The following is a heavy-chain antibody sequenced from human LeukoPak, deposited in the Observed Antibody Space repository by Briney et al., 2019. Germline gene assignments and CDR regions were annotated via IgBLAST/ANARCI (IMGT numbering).Heavy chain of an antibody. V-gene: IGHV4-39*01. CDR1: GGSISSSSYY. J-gene: IGHJ5*02. CDR3: ARQVAYCGGDCYLNWFDP. CDR2: IYYSGST. D-gene: IGHD2-21*02. Sequence: SETPSLTCTVSGGSISSSSYYWGWIRQPPGKGLEWIGSIYYSGSTYYNPSLKSRVTISVDTSKNQFSLKLSSVTAADTAVYYCARQVAYCGGDCYLNWFDPWGQGTLVTVSS.